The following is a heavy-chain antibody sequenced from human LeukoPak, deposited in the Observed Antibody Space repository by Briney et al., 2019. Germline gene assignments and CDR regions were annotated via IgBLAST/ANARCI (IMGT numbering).Heavy chain of an antibody. CDR3: AKDRLGGNNYGHFDY. J-gene: IGHJ4*02. CDR2: IIASGGAT. D-gene: IGHD5-18*01. CDR1: GCTFSSFA. V-gene: IGHV3-23*01. Sequence: GGSLRLSCAASGCTFSSFAMNWVRLAPGKGLEWVSAIIASGGATYYADSVKGRFTISGDNSENTLYLRMNSLRAEDTAIYYCAKDRLGGNNYGHFDYWGQGTLVTVSS.